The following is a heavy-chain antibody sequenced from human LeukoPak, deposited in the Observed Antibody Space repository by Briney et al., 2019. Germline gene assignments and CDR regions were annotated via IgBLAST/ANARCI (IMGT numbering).Heavy chain of an antibody. CDR1: GGSISSSSYY. CDR2: IYYSGST. J-gene: IGHJ6*02. D-gene: IGHD6-6*01. Sequence: SETLSLTCTVSGGSISSSSYYWGWIRQPPGKGLEWIGSIYYSGSTYYNPSLKSRVTISVDTSKKQVSLNLSSVTAADTAVYYCARVAARYVGMDVWGQGTTVTVSS. V-gene: IGHV4-39*07. CDR3: ARVAARYVGMDV.